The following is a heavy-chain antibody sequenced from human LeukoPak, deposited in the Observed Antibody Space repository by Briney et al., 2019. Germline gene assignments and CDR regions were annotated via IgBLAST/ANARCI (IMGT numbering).Heavy chain of an antibody. CDR2: ISWDSGTI. Sequence: PGRSLGLSCAASGFTFDDYAMHWVRQVPGKGLEWVSGISWDSGTIACADSVKGRFTISRDNAKKSLYLQMNSLRAEDTALYYCAKDLVRGVLDAFDIWGQGTMVIVSS. CDR3: AKDLVRGVLDAFDI. D-gene: IGHD3-10*01. J-gene: IGHJ3*02. CDR1: GFTFDDYA. V-gene: IGHV3-9*01.